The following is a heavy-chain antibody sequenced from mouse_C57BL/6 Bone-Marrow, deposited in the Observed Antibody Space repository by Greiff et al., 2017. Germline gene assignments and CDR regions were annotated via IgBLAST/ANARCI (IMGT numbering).Heavy chain of an antibody. D-gene: IGHD1-1*01. CDR1: GYTFTSYW. CDR3: ARPHYYGSSYRYFDY. J-gene: IGHJ2*01. CDR2: IHPNSGST. Sequence: VQLQQSGAELVKPGASVKLSCKASGYTFTSYWMHWVKQRPGQGLEWIGMIHPNSGSTNYNEKFKSKATLTVDKSSSTAYMQLSSLTSEDSAVYYCARPHYYGSSYRYFDYWGQGTTLTVSS. V-gene: IGHV1-64*01.